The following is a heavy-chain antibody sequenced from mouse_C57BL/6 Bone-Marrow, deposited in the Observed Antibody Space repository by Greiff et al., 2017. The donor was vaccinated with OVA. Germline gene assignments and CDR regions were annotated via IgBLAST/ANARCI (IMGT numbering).Heavy chain of an antibody. D-gene: IGHD1-1*01. CDR2: INPNNGGT. J-gene: IGHJ2*01. CDR1: GYTLTDYY. V-gene: IGHV1-26*01. Sequence: EVQLQQSGPELVKPGASVKISCKASGYTLTDYYMNWVKQRHGKSLEWIGDINPNNGGTSYNQKFKGKATLTVDQSSSTAYMMVRGLTSENSAVYYCARGDYGSSLDYWGQGTTLTVSS. CDR3: ARGDYGSSLDY.